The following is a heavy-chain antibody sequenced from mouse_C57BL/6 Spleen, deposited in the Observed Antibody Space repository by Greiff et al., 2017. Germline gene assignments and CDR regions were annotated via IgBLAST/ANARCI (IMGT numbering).Heavy chain of an antibody. D-gene: IGHD1-1*01. CDR1: GYTFTDYE. CDR3: TRSAYDYFDY. Sequence: VKLQESGAELVRPGASVTLSCKASGYTFTDYEMHWVKQTPVHGLEWIGAIDPETGGTAYNQKFKGKAILTADKSSSTAYMELRSLTSEDSAVYYCTRSAYDYFDYWGQGTTLTVSS. J-gene: IGHJ2*01. V-gene: IGHV1-15*01. CDR2: IDPETGGT.